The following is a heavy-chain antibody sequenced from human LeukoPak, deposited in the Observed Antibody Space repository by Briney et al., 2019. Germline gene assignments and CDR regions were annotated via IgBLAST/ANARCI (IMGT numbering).Heavy chain of an antibody. CDR3: AKNIWFGESSDAFHI. CDR1: GYTFTGYY. Sequence: ASVKLSCRASGYTFTGYYMHWVRQAPAQGLEWMGWINPNSGGTNYAQKFQGRVTMTRDTSISTAHMELSRLRSEDTGLYYCAKNIWFGESSDAFHIWGRGTMVTVSS. D-gene: IGHD3-10*01. V-gene: IGHV1-2*02. CDR2: INPNSGGT. J-gene: IGHJ3*02.